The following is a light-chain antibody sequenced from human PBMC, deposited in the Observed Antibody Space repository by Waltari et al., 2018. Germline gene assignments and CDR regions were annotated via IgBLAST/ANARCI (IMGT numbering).Light chain of an antibody. Sequence: QSVLTQPPSASGTPGQSVTISCSGSLSNIGTHYVYWYQQLPGTAPKLRSYLTHQRPSGVPDRFSASKSGTSASLAISGLRFEDEGDYYCATRDEGPTVVFGGGTKVTVL. CDR2: LTH. V-gene: IGLV1-47*01. J-gene: IGLJ2*01. CDR1: LSNIGTHY. CDR3: ATRDEGPTVV.